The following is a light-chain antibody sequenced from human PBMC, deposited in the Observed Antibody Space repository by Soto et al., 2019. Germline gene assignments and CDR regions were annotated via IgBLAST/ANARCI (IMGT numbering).Light chain of an antibody. CDR2: AAS. V-gene: IGKV1-12*01. CDR3: QQANSFPPT. CDR1: QGISSR. J-gene: IGKJ5*01. Sequence: DIQMPQSPSSVSASVGDSVTITCRASQGISSRLAWYQQKPGKAPKLLIYAASSLQSGVPSRFSGSGSGTYFPLTISSLQPEDFATYYCQQANSFPPTFGQGTRLEIK.